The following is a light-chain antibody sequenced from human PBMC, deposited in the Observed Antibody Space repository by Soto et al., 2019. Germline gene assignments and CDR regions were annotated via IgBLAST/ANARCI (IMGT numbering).Light chain of an antibody. V-gene: IGKV1-27*01. CDR2: AAS. Sequence: DIQMTQSPSSLSASVGDRVTITCRASQGISNYLAWYQQKPGKVPKLLIYAASTLQSGVPSRFSGSGSGTDFTLTISSLQPEDVATYYCQKYNSAPQLTFGQGTRLEIK. CDR1: QGISNY. CDR3: QKYNSAPQLT. J-gene: IGKJ5*01.